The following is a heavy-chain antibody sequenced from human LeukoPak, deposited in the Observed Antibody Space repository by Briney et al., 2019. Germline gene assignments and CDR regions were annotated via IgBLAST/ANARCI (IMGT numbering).Heavy chain of an antibody. CDR2: IYSSGST. Sequence: SETLSLTCTVSGGSISSYYWSWIRQPPGKGLEWIGYIYSSGSTNYNPTLKSRVTISVDTSKNQFSLKLSSVTAADTAVYYCARKYYYDSSGSYAFDIWGQGTMVTVSS. CDR3: ARKYYYDSSGSYAFDI. J-gene: IGHJ3*02. D-gene: IGHD3-22*01. CDR1: GGSISSYY. V-gene: IGHV4-59*01.